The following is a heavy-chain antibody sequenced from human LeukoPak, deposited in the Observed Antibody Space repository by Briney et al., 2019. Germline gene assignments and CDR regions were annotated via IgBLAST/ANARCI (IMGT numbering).Heavy chain of an antibody. CDR3: AKCSTSAYTTGWCNWIDP. Sequence: GGSLRLSCAASGFTFSSYWMHWVRQAPGKGLVWVSRINTDGSGTNYADSVKGRFTVSRDTSKNTLYLQMNSLRADDTAVYYCAKCSTSAYTTGWCNWIDPWGQGTLVTVSS. J-gene: IGHJ5*02. V-gene: IGHV3-74*01. D-gene: IGHD6-19*01. CDR2: INTDGSGT. CDR1: GFTFSSYW.